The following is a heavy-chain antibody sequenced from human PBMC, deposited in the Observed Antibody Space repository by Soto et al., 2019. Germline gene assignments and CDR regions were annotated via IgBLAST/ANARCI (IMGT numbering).Heavy chain of an antibody. CDR1: GGTFSSYA. D-gene: IGHD6-6*01. Sequence: QVQLVQSGAEVKKPGSSVKVSCKASGGTFSSYAISWVRQAPGQGLEWMGGIIPIFGTANYAQKFQGRVTITADEFPSTVHMELGSLRSEDTAVYYCAGDCGSSSFSNWGQGNLVTVSS. V-gene: IGHV1-69*12. J-gene: IGHJ4*02. CDR3: AGDCGSSSFSN. CDR2: IIPIFGTA.